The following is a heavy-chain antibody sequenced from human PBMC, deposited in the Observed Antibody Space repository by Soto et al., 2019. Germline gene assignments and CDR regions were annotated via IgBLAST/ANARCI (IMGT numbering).Heavy chain of an antibody. D-gene: IGHD3-16*02. Sequence: SQTLSLTCTVSGGSISSFYWSWIRQPPGKGLEWIGYIYYSGSTNYNPSLKSRVTISVDTSKNQFSLKLSSVTAADTAVYYCARDRSAVWGSYRYGHYFDYWGQGTLVTVSS. CDR1: GGSISSFY. CDR2: IYYSGST. J-gene: IGHJ4*02. V-gene: IGHV4-59*01. CDR3: ARDRSAVWGSYRYGHYFDY.